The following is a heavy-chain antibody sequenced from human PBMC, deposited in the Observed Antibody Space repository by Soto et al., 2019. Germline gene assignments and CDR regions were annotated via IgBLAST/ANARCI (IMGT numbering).Heavy chain of an antibody. Sequence: QITLKESGPTLVKPTQTLTLTCTVSGFSLSTSGVGVGWIRQHPGKALEWLALIYLDDDNRYSPSLKSRLTITNDTSKNHVVLTMTNMHPVDTATYYCAHSIPSRQYAFVIRCQGTMLTVSS. D-gene: IGHD6-6*01. V-gene: IGHV2-5*02. CDR3: AHSIPSRQYAFVI. CDR2: IYLDDDN. CDR1: GFSLSTSGVG. J-gene: IGHJ3*02.